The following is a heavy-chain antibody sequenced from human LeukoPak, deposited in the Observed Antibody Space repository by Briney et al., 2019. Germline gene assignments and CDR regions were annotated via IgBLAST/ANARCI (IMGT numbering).Heavy chain of an antibody. D-gene: IGHD6-19*01. CDR1: GGSISSGSYY. CDR3: ARVPGIAVAGTEGAFDI. J-gene: IGHJ3*02. Sequence: ASQTLSLTRTVSGGSISSGSYYWSWIRQPAGKGLEWIGRIYTSGSTNYNPSLKSRVTISVDTSKNQFSLKLSSVTAADTAVYYCARVPGIAVAGTEGAFDIWGQGTMVTVSS. CDR2: IYTSGST. V-gene: IGHV4-61*02.